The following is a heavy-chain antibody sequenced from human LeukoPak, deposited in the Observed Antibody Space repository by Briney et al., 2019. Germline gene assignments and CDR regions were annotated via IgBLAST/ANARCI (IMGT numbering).Heavy chain of an antibody. CDR2: ISSNGGST. Sequence: PGGSLRLSCAASGFTFSSYAMHWVRQAPGKGLEYVSAISSNGGSTYYANSVKGRFTISRDNSKNTLYLQIGSLRAEDMAVYYCARVVAPATYDYWGQGPLVPVSS. V-gene: IGHV3-64*01. D-gene: IGHD2-2*01. CDR3: ARVVAPATYDY. CDR1: GFTFSSYA. J-gene: IGHJ4*02.